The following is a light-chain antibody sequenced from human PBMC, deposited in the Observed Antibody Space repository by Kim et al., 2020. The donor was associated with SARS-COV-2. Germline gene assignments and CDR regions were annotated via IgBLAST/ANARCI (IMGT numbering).Light chain of an antibody. CDR2: AAS. Sequence: ASAGDRVTITCRASQGIRSDLAWYQQKPGRAPKLLIYAASTLQSGVPSRFSGSGSGTDFTLTISSLQSEDVATYYCLQDYGYPLTFGGGTKVDIK. CDR3: LQDYGYPLT. CDR1: QGIRSD. V-gene: IGKV1-8*01. J-gene: IGKJ4*02.